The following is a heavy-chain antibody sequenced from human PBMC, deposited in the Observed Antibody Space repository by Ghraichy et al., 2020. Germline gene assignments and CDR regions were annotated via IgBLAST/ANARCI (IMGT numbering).Heavy chain of an antibody. CDR2: ITSPSNTI. Sequence: GGSLRLSCGASGFTFSGSTMSWVRQAPGKGLEWVSSITSPSNTIYYADSVKGRFTISRDNAKNSLFLQMNSLRDEDTAVYYCARDSSTFSYWGQGTLLTVCS. D-gene: IGHD2-2*01. CDR1: GFTFSGST. V-gene: IGHV3-48*02. CDR3: ARDSSTFSY. J-gene: IGHJ4*02.